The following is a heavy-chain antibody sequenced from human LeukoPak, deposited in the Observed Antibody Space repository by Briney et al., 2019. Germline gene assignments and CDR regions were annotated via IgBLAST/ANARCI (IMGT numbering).Heavy chain of an antibody. CDR3: TRDPPAVAINTYA. CDR2: IYSGGGT. V-gene: IGHV3-66*01. CDR1: GVSVSSNF. J-gene: IGHJ5*02. Sequence: PGGSLRLSCAASGVSVSSNFMIWVRQAPGKGLEWVSLIYSGGGTSYADSVKGRFSISRDNSKTTLYLQMNSLRVEDTSVYYCTRDPPAVAINTYAWGQGTLVTVSS. D-gene: IGHD6-13*01.